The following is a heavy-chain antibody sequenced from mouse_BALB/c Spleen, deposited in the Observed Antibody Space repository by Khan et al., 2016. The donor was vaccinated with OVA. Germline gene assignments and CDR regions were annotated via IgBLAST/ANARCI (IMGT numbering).Heavy chain of an antibody. D-gene: IGHD3-3*01. J-gene: IGHJ3*01. V-gene: IGHV3-6*02. CDR1: GYSITSGYY. CDR3: ARAGRWFDY. CDR2: ITSGGSF. Sequence: EVQFQESGPGLVKPSQSLSLTCSVTGYSITSGYYWNWIRQFPGNKLEWMGYITSGGSFNYNPSLKNRISITRDTSNNQFFTKLNSVTLEDTVTFYCARAGRWFDYWGQGTLVTVSA.